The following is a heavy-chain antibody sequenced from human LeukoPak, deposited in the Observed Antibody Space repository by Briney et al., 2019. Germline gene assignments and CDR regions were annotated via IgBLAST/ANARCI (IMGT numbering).Heavy chain of an antibody. CDR2: ISSSGSTI. CDR1: GFTFRSYE. J-gene: IGHJ4*02. V-gene: IGHV3-48*03. Sequence: PGGSLRLSCAPSGFTFRSYEMNWVRQAPGKGLDGVSYISSSGSTIYYADSVKGRFTISRDNAKNSLYLQMNSLRAEDTAVYYCARGVRQWLLTYYFDYWGQGTLVTVSS. CDR3: ARGVRQWLLTYYFDY. D-gene: IGHD6-19*01.